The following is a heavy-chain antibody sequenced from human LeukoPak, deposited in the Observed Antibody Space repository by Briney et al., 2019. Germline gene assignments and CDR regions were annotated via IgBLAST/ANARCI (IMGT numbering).Heavy chain of an antibody. CDR2: ISGSSTNI. V-gene: IGHV3-21*01. CDR3: AKVQTTPTYYYGSGSYFGAFDI. CDR1: GFTFSNYN. Sequence: GGSLRLSCAASGFTFSNYNMNWVRQAPGKGLEWVSYISGSSTNIYYTDSVKGRITISRDNAKNSLYLQMNSLRAEDTAVYYCAKVQTTPTYYYGSGSYFGAFDIWGQGTMVTVSS. D-gene: IGHD3-10*01. J-gene: IGHJ3*02.